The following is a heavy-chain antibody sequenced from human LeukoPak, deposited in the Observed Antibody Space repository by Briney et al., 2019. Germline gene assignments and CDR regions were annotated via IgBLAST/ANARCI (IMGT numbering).Heavy chain of an antibody. CDR2: IITSAGST. D-gene: IGHD5-18*01. J-gene: IGHJ4*02. V-gene: IGHV1-46*01. Sequence: ASVKVSCKASGYTFTSYYMHWVRRAPGQGLEWMGLIITSAGSTTYAQNFQGRVTLTRDTSTSTVYMEMSSLRSEDTAVYYCARVEGLTATVTDWGQGTLVTVSS. CDR1: GYTFTSYY. CDR3: ARVEGLTATVTD.